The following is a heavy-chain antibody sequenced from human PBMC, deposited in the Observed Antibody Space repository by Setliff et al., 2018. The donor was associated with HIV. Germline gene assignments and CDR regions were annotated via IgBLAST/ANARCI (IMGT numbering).Heavy chain of an antibody. Sequence: GGSLRLSCGASGFTFSDIEMNWVRQAPGKGLEWVSYITSSGDAIYYADSVKGRFTISRDNAKNSLYLQMNSLRAEDTAVYYCARAWDGYSYGYYYWGQGTLVTVSS. J-gene: IGHJ4*02. V-gene: IGHV3-48*03. CDR3: ARAWDGYSYGYYY. CDR2: ITSSGDAI. CDR1: GFTFSDIE. D-gene: IGHD5-18*01.